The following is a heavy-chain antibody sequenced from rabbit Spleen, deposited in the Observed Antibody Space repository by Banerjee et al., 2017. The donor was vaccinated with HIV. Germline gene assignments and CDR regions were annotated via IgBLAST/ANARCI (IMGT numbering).Heavy chain of an antibody. V-gene: IGHV1S45*01. CDR2: IDTNDGDT. CDR1: GFSFSSNW. Sequence: EESGGDLVQPEGSLTLTCTVSGFSFSSNWICWVRQAPGKGLEWIACIDTNDGDTDYANWPKGRFTISKTSSTTVTLQMTSLTAADTATYFCARDSGSSFSSYGMDLWGQGTLVTVS. CDR3: ARDSGSSFSSYGMDL. D-gene: IGHD8-1*01. J-gene: IGHJ6*01.